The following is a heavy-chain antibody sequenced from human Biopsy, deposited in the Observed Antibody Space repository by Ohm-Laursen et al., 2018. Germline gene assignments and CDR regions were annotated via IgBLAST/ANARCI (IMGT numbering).Heavy chain of an antibody. J-gene: IGHJ4*02. CDR3: ARGPRGLVAITATAYYFDL. Sequence: SVKVSCKSSGYTFTTYYLHWVRQAPGQGLEWMGRINPNNDNTVYAQRFQGRVTMTKDTSTSTVYMDLNSLTFDDSAVYYCARGPRGLVAITATAYYFDLWGQGSLVTVSS. CDR2: INPNNDNT. V-gene: IGHV1-46*01. D-gene: IGHD3-22*01. CDR1: GYTFTTYY.